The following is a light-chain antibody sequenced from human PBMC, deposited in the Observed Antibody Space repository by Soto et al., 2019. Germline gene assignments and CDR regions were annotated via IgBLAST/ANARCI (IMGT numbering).Light chain of an antibody. CDR2: GAS. CDR3: QQYNNWPRT. V-gene: IGKV3-15*01. CDR1: QSVSSY. Sequence: IVMTQSPDTLAVSPGETVTLSCRASQSVSSYLAWYQQKPGQAPRLLIYGASTRATGIPARFSGSGSGTEFTLTISSLQSEDFAVYYCQQYNNWPRTFGQGTKVDIK. J-gene: IGKJ1*01.